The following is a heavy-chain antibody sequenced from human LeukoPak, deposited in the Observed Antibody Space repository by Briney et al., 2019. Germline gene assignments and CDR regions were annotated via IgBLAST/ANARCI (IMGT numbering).Heavy chain of an antibody. J-gene: IGHJ4*02. CDR3: ARRATDSRGSDY. Sequence: GGSLRLSCAPSRFTFRNYAMIWVRQAPGKGVEWGSSIYISGGRTDYADSVKGRFTISRDNSKNTLYLQMTSLRVEDTAVYYCARRATDSRGSDYWGQGTLVTVSS. V-gene: IGHV3-23*05. D-gene: IGHD3-16*01. CDR1: RFTFRNYA. CDR2: IYISGGRT.